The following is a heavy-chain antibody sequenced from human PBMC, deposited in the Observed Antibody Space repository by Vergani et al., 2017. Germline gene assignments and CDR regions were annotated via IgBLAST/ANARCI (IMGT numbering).Heavy chain of an antibody. V-gene: IGHV3-33*01. D-gene: IGHD4-17*01. CDR1: GFSFSTYN. Sequence: QEQLVESGGDVVQFGASLRISCAASGFSFSTYNMHWVRQAPGKGLEWVAVIWFDRGNKYHADSVQGRFTIYRDNLKNTLDLQMRSLLDEDTATYYCARDARHCSNGVCYGDSYLDLWGRGTLVTVTS. CDR3: ARDARHCSNGVCYGDSYLDL. CDR2: IWFDRGNK. J-gene: IGHJ2*01.